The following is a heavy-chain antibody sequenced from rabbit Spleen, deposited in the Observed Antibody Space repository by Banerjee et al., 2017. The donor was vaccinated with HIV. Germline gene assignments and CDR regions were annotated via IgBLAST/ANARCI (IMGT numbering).Heavy chain of an antibody. J-gene: IGHJ6*01. CDR3: GRYGSSSGYAVDI. CDR2: ITDNGST. CDR1: GIDLNSYA. V-gene: IGHV1S69*01. D-gene: IGHD1-1*01. Sequence: QSLEESGGGLFKPMDTLTLTCTVSGIDLNSYAISWVRQAPGKGLEWIGRITDNGSTASATWAKGRFTITKTSHTVDLKITSPTTEDTATYFCGRYGSSSGYAVDIWGPGTLVTVS.